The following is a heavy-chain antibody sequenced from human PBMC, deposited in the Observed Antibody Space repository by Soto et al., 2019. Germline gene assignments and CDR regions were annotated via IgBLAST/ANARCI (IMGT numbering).Heavy chain of an antibody. CDR3: ARILMADSGWHHVHDY. Sequence: QVTLKESGPVLVKPTQTLTLTFTVSGFSLSNARMGVSWIRQPPGKALEWLAHIFSNDEKSYSTSLKSRLTISKDTSKSQVVLTMTNMDPVDTATYYCARILMADSGWHHVHDYWGQGTLVTVSS. D-gene: IGHD6-19*01. CDR1: GFSLSNARMG. V-gene: IGHV2-26*01. CDR2: IFSNDEK. J-gene: IGHJ4*02.